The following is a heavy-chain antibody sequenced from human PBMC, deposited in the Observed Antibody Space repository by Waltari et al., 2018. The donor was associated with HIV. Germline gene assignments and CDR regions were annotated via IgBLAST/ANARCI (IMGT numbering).Heavy chain of an antibody. Sequence: QVTLKESGPVLVKPTETLTLTCTVSGFSLSNARMGVSWIRQPPGKALEWLAHIFSNDEKSYSTSLKSRLTISKDTSKSQVVLTMTNMDPVDTATYYCARIRDSSSWLAIYYYYYYYMDVWGKGTTVTVSS. V-gene: IGHV2-26*01. CDR2: IFSNDEK. CDR3: ARIRDSSSWLAIYYYYYYYMDV. J-gene: IGHJ6*03. CDR1: GFSLSNARMG. D-gene: IGHD6-13*01.